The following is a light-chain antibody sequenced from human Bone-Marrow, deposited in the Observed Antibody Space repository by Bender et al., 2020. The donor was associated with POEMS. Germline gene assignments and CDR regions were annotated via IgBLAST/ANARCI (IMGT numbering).Light chain of an antibody. Sequence: SYVLTQPPSVSVAPGQTVRFPCGGNNIGSQSVHWYQQKPGQAPVLVVYDDSDRPSGIPERFSGSTSGNTASLTISRVEAGDEADYYCQVWDTTSDHYVFGPGTTVTVL. J-gene: IGLJ1*01. CDR2: DDS. CDR1: NIGSQS. V-gene: IGLV3-21*02. CDR3: QVWDTTSDHYV.